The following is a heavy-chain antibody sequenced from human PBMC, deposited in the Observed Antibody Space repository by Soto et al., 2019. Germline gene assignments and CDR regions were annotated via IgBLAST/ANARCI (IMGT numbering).Heavy chain of an antibody. D-gene: IGHD6-13*01. V-gene: IGHV4-34*01. CDR3: ARVRGYSSSWYIV. CDR1: GGSFSGYY. J-gene: IGHJ4*02. CDR2: INHSGST. Sequence: QVQLQQWGAGLLKPSETLSLTCAVYGGSFSGYYWSWIRQPPGKGLEWIGEINHSGSTNYNPSLKSRVTISVDTSKNQFSLKLSSVTAADTAVYYCARVRGYSSSWYIVWGQGTLVTVSS.